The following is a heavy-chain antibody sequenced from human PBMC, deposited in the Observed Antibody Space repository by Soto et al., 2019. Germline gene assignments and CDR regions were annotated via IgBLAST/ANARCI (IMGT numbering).Heavy chain of an antibody. CDR1: GGSISSGGYY. V-gene: IGHV4-31*03. Sequence: SETLSLTCTVSGGSISSGGYYWSWIRQHPGKGLEWIGYIYYSGSTYYNPSLKSRVTISVDTSKNQFSLKLSSVTAADTAVYYCARDVNDSSGYYFADAFDIWGQGTMVTVSS. D-gene: IGHD3-22*01. CDR3: ARDVNDSSGYYFADAFDI. CDR2: IYYSGST. J-gene: IGHJ3*02.